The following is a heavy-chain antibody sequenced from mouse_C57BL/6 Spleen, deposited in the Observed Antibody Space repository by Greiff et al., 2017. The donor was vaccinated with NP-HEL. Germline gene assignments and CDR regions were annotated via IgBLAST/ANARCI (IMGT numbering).Heavy chain of an antibody. J-gene: IGHJ4*01. CDR2: IDPEDGDT. CDR3: TLLYYAMDY. V-gene: IGHV14-1*01. CDR1: GFTIKDYY. Sequence: VQLKQSGAELVRPGASVKFSFTSSGFTIKDYYMHWVKQRPEQGLEWIGRIDPEDGDTEYAPKFQGKATMTADTSSNTAYLQLSSLTSEDTAVYYCTLLYYAMDYWGQGTSVTVSS.